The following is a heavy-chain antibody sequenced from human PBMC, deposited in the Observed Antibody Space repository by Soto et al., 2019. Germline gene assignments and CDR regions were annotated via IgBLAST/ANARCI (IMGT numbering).Heavy chain of an antibody. V-gene: IGHV1-3*01. CDR2: INAGNGNT. D-gene: IGHD3-10*01. J-gene: IGHJ5*02. CDR1: GYTFTSYA. CDR3: ARSPNVLYYYGSGSYNTFDP. Sequence: GASVKVSCKASGYTFTSYAMHWVRQAPGQRLEWMGWINAGNGNTKYSQKFQGRVTITRDTSASTAYMELSSLRSEDTAVYYCARSPNVLYYYGSGSYNTFDPWGQGTLVTVSS.